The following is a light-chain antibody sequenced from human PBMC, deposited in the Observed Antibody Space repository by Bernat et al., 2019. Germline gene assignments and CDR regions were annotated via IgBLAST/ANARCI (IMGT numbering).Light chain of an antibody. Sequence: IVLTQSPGTLSVSPGERATLSCRASQSVRSNYLAWYQHRRGQPPRRLIYGASIRAPGIPDRFSGSGSGTDFTLTISRLEPEDFVVYYCQQYTGPPFSFGPGTTIDMK. CDR3: QQYTGPPFS. CDR2: GAS. CDR1: QSVRSNY. J-gene: IGKJ3*01. V-gene: IGKV3-20*01.